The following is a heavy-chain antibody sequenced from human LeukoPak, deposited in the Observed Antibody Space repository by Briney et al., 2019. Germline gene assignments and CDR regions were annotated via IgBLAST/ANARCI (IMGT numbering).Heavy chain of an antibody. CDR1: GGSISSNNW. CDR2: IYHSGST. D-gene: IGHD6-19*01. V-gene: IGHV4-4*02. J-gene: IGHJ4*02. CDR3: ASPASSGWYPVDY. Sequence: WESLSLTCAASGGSISSNNWWSWGRQPPGRLLELIGEIYHSGSTNYDPSVKGRVTISIDTSRNQFSLNLSPVTAADMAVYYCASPASSGWYPVDYWGQGTLVTVSS.